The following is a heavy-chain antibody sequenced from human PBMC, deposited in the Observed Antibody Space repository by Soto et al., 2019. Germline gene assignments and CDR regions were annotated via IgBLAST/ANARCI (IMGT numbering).Heavy chain of an antibody. V-gene: IGHV3-30*03. CDR2: ISYDGSNK. Sequence: PGGSLRLSCAASGFTFSSYGMHWVRQAPGKGLEWVAVISYDGSNKYYADSVKGRFTISRDNSKNTLYLQMNSLRAEDTAVYYCAYGKVGYCSGGSCYALDYWGQGTLVTVSS. CDR3: AYGKVGYCSGGSCYALDY. D-gene: IGHD2-15*01. CDR1: GFTFSSYG. J-gene: IGHJ4*02.